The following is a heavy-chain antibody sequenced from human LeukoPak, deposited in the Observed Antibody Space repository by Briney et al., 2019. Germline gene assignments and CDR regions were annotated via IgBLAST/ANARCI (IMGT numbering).Heavy chain of an antibody. V-gene: IGHV3-7*03. Sequence: GGSLRLSCAASGFTFSNYWMSWVRQAPGKGLEWVANIKQDGSDKYYVDSVKGRFTISRDNAKNLMFLQMNSLRSEDTAVYYCARDLRGYGDYVADEGPQHYYYYYYMDVWGKGTTVTVSS. CDR1: GFTFSNYW. D-gene: IGHD4-17*01. J-gene: IGHJ6*03. CDR2: IKQDGSDK. CDR3: ARDLRGYGDYVADEGPQHYYYYYYMDV.